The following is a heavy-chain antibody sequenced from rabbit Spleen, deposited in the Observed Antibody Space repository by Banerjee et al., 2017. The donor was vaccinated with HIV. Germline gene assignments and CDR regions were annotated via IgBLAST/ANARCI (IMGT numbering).Heavy chain of an antibody. D-gene: IGHD8-1*01. CDR3: ARDTGSSFSSYGMDL. J-gene: IGHJ6*01. CDR1: GFTINGGYW. V-gene: IGHV1S45*01. Sequence: EESGGDLVKPEGSLTLTCTASGFTINGGYWICWVRQAPGKGLEWIACIYGGNGKTFYASWAKGRFTISKTSSTTVTLQMTSLTVADTATYFCARDTGSSFSSYGMDLWGPGDPGHRL. CDR2: IYGGNGKT.